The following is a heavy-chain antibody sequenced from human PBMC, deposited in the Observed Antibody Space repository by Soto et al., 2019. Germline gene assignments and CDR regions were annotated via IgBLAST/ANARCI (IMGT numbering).Heavy chain of an antibody. J-gene: IGHJ3*02. D-gene: IGHD1-1*01. CDR1: GFSINSGGYY. V-gene: IGHV4-31*03. CDR2: IYYTGHT. Sequence: QVQLQESGPGLVKPSQTLSLTCSVSGFSINSGGYYWSWIRHHPGKGLEWIGYIYYTGHTFYNPSLKSRVAMSLDTARNQFSLKLSSVTAADTAVYYCARGSQLERDALDIWGQGTMVTVSS. CDR3: ARGSQLERDALDI.